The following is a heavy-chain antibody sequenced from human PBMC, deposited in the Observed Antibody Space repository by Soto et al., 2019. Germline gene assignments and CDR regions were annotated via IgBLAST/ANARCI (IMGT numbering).Heavy chain of an antibody. Sequence: GGSLRLSCAASGFTFGHYAMHWVRRAPGKGLEWVSGISWNSGGLGYADSVRGRFIISRDNAKNSLYLQMNRLSAEDTALYYCAKGMRAAKPYDALETWGQGTMVTVSS. CDR3: AKGMRAAKPYDALET. CDR2: ISWNSGGL. V-gene: IGHV3-9*01. J-gene: IGHJ3*02. D-gene: IGHD2-15*01. CDR1: GFTFGHYA.